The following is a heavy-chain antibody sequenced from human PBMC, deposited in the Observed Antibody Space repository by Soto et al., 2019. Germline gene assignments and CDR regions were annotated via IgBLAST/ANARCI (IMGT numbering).Heavy chain of an antibody. V-gene: IGHV3-20*01. D-gene: IGHD7-27*01. CDR3: AIAYSGDLGLDAFDI. CDR1: GFTFDNFG. J-gene: IGHJ3*02. CDR2: INWSGTET. Sequence: EVQMVESGGGVVRPGGSLRLSCIATGFTFDNFGLTWVRHAPGKGLEWVSGINWSGTETHYADSVRGRFTISRDNARQSLFLQMHSLRVEDTAFYHCAIAYSGDLGLDAFDIWGQGTMVTVSS.